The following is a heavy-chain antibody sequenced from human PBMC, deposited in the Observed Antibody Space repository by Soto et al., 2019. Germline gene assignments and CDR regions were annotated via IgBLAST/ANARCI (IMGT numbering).Heavy chain of an antibody. V-gene: IGHV3-23*01. CDR3: AKDFFYRSGYRSPWFVP. CDR2: ISGSGGST. CDR1: GFTFSSYA. J-gene: IGHJ5*02. Sequence: TGGSLRLSCAASGFTFSSYAMSWVRQAPGKGLEWVSAISGSGGSTYYADSVKGRFTISRDNSKNTLYLQMNSLRAEDTAVYYCAKDFFYRSGYRSPWFVPRGQGTLVTLFS. D-gene: IGHD3-22*01.